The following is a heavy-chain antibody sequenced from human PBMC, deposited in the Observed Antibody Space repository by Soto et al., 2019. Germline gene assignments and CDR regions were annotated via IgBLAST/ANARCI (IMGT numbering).Heavy chain of an antibody. D-gene: IGHD3-3*01. CDR1: ADIFNNYY. J-gene: IGHJ6*02. CDR2: ITPSDGRT. CDR3: ARDFWSGYYTGKHYYGMDV. Sequence: ASVKVSCKTSADIFNNYYMHWVRQAPGQGLEWMGGITPSDGRTNYAQKFQGRVTITTDKSTRTAYMELSSLRSEDTAVYYCARDFWSGYYTGKHYYGMDVWGQGTTVTVSS. V-gene: IGHV1-46*02.